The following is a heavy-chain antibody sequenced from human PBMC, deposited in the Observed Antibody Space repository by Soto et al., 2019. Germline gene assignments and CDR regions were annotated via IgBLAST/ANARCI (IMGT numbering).Heavy chain of an antibody. V-gene: IGHV3-7*01. Sequence: GGFLRLSCAASGFTFSSYWMSWVRQAPGKGLEWGANIKQDGSEKYYVDSVKGRFTISRENAKNSLYLQMNSLRAEDTAVYYCARDRGTTGTTYYFDYWGQGTLVTVSS. CDR3: ARDRGTTGTTYYFDY. CDR2: IKQDGSEK. D-gene: IGHD1-1*01. J-gene: IGHJ4*02. CDR1: GFTFSSYW.